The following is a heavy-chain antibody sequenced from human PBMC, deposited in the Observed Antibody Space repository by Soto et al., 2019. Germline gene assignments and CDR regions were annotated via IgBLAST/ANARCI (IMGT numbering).Heavy chain of an antibody. D-gene: IGHD6-6*01. V-gene: IGHV5-51*01. CDR3: ARGAALAGSWFDP. CDR2: IYPGDSDT. J-gene: IGHJ5*02. Sequence: GESLKISCKGSGYSFTSYWIGWVRQMPGKGLEWMGIIYPGDSDTRYSPSFQGQVTISADKSISTAYLQCSSLKASDTAMYYCARGAALAGSWFDPWGQGTLVTVSS. CDR1: GYSFTSYW.